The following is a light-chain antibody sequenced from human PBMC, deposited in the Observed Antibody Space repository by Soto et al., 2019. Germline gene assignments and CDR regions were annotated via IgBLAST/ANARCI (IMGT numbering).Light chain of an antibody. CDR1: QSVNIN. CDR2: GTS. V-gene: IGKV3-15*01. CDR3: QQYRNWPRT. J-gene: IGKJ1*01. Sequence: EIVMTQSPATLSVSPGERATLSCRASQSVNINLAWYQQKPGQAPRLLIYGTSTRATGVPARFSGSGSGTEFTLTISSLQSEDFAVYYCQQYRNWPRTFGQGTKVDI.